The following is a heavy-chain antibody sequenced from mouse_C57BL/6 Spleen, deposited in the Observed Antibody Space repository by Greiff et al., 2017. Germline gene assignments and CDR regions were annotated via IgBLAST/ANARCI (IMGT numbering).Heavy chain of an antibody. D-gene: IGHD1-1*01. CDR2: IDPSDSYT. V-gene: IGHV1-50*01. Sequence: QVHLVESGAELVKPGASVKLSCKASGYTFTSYWMQWVKQRPGQGLEWIGEIDPSDSYTNYNQKFKGKATLTVDTSSSTAYMQLSSLTSEDSAVYYCAREGGTTDYWGQGTTLTVSS. CDR3: AREGGTTDY. J-gene: IGHJ2*01. CDR1: GYTFTSYW.